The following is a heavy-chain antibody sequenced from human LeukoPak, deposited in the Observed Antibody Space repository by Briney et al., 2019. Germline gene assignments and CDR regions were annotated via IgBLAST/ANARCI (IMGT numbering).Heavy chain of an antibody. D-gene: IGHD3-10*01. J-gene: IGHJ4*02. V-gene: IGHV3-9*03. Sequence: GGSLRLSCAASGFTFDDYAMHWVRQAPGKGLEWVSGISWNSGSIGYADSVKGRFTISRDNAKNSLYLQMNSLRAEDMASYYCAKDGSGSYYTVDPFFDYWGQGTLVTVSS. CDR1: GFTFDDYA. CDR2: ISWNSGSI. CDR3: AKDGSGSYYTVDPFFDY.